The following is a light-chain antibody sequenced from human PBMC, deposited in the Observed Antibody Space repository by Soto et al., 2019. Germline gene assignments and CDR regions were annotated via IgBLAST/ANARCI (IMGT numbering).Light chain of an antibody. J-gene: IGKJ1*01. CDR3: QQYNSYE. CDR1: QSISSW. Sequence: DIQMTQSPSTLSASVGDRVTITCRASQSISSWLAWYQQKPGKAPKLLIYDASSLESGVPSRFSGSGSGTEFNLTISSLQPDDFATYYCQQYNSYEFGQGTKVDIK. V-gene: IGKV1-5*01. CDR2: DAS.